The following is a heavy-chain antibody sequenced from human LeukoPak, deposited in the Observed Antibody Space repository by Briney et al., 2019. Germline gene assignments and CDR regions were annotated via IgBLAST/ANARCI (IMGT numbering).Heavy chain of an antibody. CDR3: ARDRGYCSGGSCYTYYFDY. J-gene: IGHJ4*02. Sequence: GGSLRLSCAASGFTFSSYCMNWVRQAPGKGLEWISYISLSCGTIYYADSVKGRFTISRDNAKNSLYLQMNSLRDEDTAVYYCARDRGYCSGGSCYTYYFDYWGQGTLVTVSS. V-gene: IGHV3-48*02. D-gene: IGHD2-15*01. CDR1: GFTFSSYC. CDR2: ISLSCGTI.